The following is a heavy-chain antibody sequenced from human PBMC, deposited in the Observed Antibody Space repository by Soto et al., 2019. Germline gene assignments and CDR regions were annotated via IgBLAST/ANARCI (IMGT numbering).Heavy chain of an antibody. CDR3: AKALTPRLWFGGLDY. V-gene: IGHV3-23*01. CDR2: ISGSGGST. Sequence: GGSLRLSCAASGFTFSSYAMSWVRQAPGKGLEWVSAISGSGGSTYYADSVKGRFTISRDNSKNTLYLQMNSLRAEDTAVYYCAKALTPRLWFGGLDYWGQGTLVTVSS. J-gene: IGHJ4*02. D-gene: IGHD3-10*01. CDR1: GFTFSSYA.